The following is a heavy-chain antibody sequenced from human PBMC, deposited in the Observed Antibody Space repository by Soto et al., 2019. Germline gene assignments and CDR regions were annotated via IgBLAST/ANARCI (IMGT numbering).Heavy chain of an antibody. CDR2: IWYDGSNK. D-gene: IGHD2-2*03. CDR3: ARDGYCSSTSCYKEATYYYYGMDV. CDR1: GFTLTSYG. V-gene: IGHV3-33*01. J-gene: IGHJ6*02. Sequence: WGSLRLSCAASGFTLTSYGIHCVRHSALKRREWVAVIWYDGSNKYYADSVKGRFTISRDNSKNTLYLQMNSLRAEDTAVYYCARDGYCSSTSCYKEATYYYYGMDVWGQGTTVTVSS.